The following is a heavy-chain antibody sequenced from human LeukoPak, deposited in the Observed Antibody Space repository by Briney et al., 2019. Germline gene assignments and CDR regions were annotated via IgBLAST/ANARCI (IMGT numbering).Heavy chain of an antibody. J-gene: IGHJ4*02. V-gene: IGHV4-34*01. Sequence: SETLSLTCAVYGGSFSGYYWSWIRQPPGKGLEWIGEINHSGSTNYNPSLKSRVTISVDTSKNQFSLKLSSVTAADTAVYYCARSPPRYGSGSYAFDYWGQGTLVTVSS. CDR2: INHSGST. D-gene: IGHD3-10*01. CDR3: ARSPPRYGSGSYAFDY. CDR1: GGSFSGYY.